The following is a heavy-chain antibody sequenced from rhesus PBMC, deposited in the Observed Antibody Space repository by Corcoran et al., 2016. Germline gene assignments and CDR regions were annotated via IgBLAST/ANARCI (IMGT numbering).Heavy chain of an antibody. CDR3: ASAGGFWTGFYGLDS. Sequence: QVQLQESGPAVVKPSETLSLTCAVSGGSISSSNWWSWIRQSPGKGLEWIGGIYGSGGSTEYNPSLKSRVTMSKDTSKIQFSLKLSSVTAADTAGYYCASAGGFWTGFYGLDSWGQGVVVTVSS. CDR2: IYGSGGST. V-gene: IGHV4-93*01. CDR1: GGSISSSNW. J-gene: IGHJ6*01. D-gene: IGHD3-3*01.